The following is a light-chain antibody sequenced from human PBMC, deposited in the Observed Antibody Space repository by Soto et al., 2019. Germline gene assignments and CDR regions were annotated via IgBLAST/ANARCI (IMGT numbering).Light chain of an antibody. Sequence: QSVLTQPPSASATPGQRVTIACSGSSSNIGSNFVYWYQELPGTAPKLLLYRNTERPSGVPVRFSGSKSGNSASLAISGLRSEDEADYYCAAWDDSLSGLVFGGGTKLTVL. CDR1: SSNIGSNF. CDR2: RNT. V-gene: IGLV1-47*01. J-gene: IGLJ3*02. CDR3: AAWDDSLSGLV.